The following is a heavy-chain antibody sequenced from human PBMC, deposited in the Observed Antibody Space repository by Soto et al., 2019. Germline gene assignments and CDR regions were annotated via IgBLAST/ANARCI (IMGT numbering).Heavy chain of an antibody. D-gene: IGHD6-13*01. J-gene: IGHJ4*02. V-gene: IGHV3-74*01. Sequence: GGSLRLSCAASGFTFTSNWMHWVRQDPGKGLVWVSRINSDGSSTSYADSVKGRFTISTDNAKDTLYLQMNSLRAEDTAVYYCARAGYSSSWHYFDYWGQGTLVTVSS. CDR2: INSDGSST. CDR1: GFTFTSNW. CDR3: ARAGYSSSWHYFDY.